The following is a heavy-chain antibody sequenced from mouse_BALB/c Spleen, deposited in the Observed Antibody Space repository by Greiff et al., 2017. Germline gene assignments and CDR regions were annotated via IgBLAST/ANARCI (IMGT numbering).Heavy chain of an antibody. CDR2: ILPGSGST. CDR1: GYTFSSYW. Sequence: QVQLQQSGAELMKPGASVKISCKATGYTFSSYWIEWVKQRPGHGLEWIGEILPGSGSTNYNEKFKGKATFTADTSSNTAYMQLSSLTSEDSAVYYCASGDYDDRFAYWGQGTLVTVSA. D-gene: IGHD2-3*01. J-gene: IGHJ3*01. V-gene: IGHV1-9*01. CDR3: ASGDYDDRFAY.